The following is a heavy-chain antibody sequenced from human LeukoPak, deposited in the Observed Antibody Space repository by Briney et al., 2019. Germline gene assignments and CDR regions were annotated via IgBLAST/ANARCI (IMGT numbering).Heavy chain of an antibody. V-gene: IGHV4-38-2*01. Sequence: PSETLSLTCAVSGYSISSGYYWGWIRQPPGKGLEWIGSIYHSGSTYYNPSLKSRVTISVDTSKNQFSLKLSSVTAADTAVYYCARQGGYSSSSEFDHWGQGTLVTVSS. CDR1: GYSISSGYY. CDR2: IYHSGST. CDR3: ARQGGYSSSSEFDH. D-gene: IGHD6-6*01. J-gene: IGHJ4*02.